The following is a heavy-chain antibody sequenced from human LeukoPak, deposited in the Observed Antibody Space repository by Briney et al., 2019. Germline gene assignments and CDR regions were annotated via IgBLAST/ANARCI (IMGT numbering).Heavy chain of an antibody. CDR3: ARGFEGSGSLKYSHLGFDP. J-gene: IGHJ5*02. CDR1: GGSFSGYY. V-gene: IGHV4-34*01. CDR2: INHSGST. D-gene: IGHD3-10*01. Sequence: SETLSLTCAVYGGSFSGYYWSWIRQPPGKGLEWIGEINHSGSTNYNPSLKSRVTISVGTSKNQFSLKLSSVTAADTAVYYCARGFEGSGSLKYSHLGFDPWGQGTLATVSS.